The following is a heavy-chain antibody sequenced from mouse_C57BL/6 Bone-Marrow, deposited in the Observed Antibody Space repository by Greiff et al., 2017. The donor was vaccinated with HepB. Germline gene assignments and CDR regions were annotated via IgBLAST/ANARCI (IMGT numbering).Heavy chain of an antibody. CDR3: TRDNYGSSPYWYFDV. Sequence: EVHLVESGEGLVKPGGSLKLSCAASGFTFSSYAMSWVRQTPEKRLEWVAYISSGGDYIYYADTVKGRFTISRDNARNTLYLQMSSLKSEDTAMYYCTRDNYGSSPYWYFDVWGTGTTVTVSS. J-gene: IGHJ1*03. CDR2: ISSGGDYI. V-gene: IGHV5-9-1*02. D-gene: IGHD1-1*01. CDR1: GFTFSSYA.